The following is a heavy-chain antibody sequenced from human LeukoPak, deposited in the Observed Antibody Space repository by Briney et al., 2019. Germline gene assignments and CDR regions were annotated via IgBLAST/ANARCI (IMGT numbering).Heavy chain of an antibody. CDR1: GFTFSSYA. CDR2: ISGSGGST. V-gene: IGHV3-23*01. Sequence: PGGSLRLSCAASGFTFSSYAMSWVRQAPGKGLEWVSAISGSGGSTYYADSVKGRFTISRDNSKNTLYLQMNSLRAEDTAVYYCAKSLTGYYDSSGYYFNWFDPWGQGTLVTVSS. D-gene: IGHD3-22*01. J-gene: IGHJ5*02. CDR3: AKSLTGYYDSSGYYFNWFDP.